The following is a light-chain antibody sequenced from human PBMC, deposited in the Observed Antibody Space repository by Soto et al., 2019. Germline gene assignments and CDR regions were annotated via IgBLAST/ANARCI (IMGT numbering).Light chain of an antibody. CDR1: QSISSW. V-gene: IGKV1-33*01. Sequence: IQMTQSPSTLSASVGDRVTITCRASQSISSWLAWYQQRPGKAPKLLIYDASNLETGVPSRFSGSGSGTDFTFTISSLQPEDIATYYCQQYDNLPLTFGGGTKADIK. CDR2: DAS. CDR3: QQYDNLPLT. J-gene: IGKJ4*01.